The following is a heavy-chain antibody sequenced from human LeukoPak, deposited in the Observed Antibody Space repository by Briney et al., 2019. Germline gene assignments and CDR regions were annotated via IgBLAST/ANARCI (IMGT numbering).Heavy chain of an antibody. CDR1: GFIFVDYA. CDR3: AKGGGGRLIYYYYMDV. D-gene: IGHD3-16*01. J-gene: IGHJ6*03. CDR2: ISWDSDSI. Sequence: PGGSLRLSCAASGFIFVDYAMHWVRQAPGKGLEWVSGISWDSDSIDYADSVKGRFTISRDNAKNSLYLQMNSLRAEDMALYYCAKGGGGRLIYYYYMDVWGKGTTVTVSS. V-gene: IGHV3-9*03.